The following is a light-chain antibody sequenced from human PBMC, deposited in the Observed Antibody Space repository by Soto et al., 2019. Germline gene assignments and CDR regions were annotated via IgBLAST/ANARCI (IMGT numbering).Light chain of an antibody. CDR3: GSYAGSSYV. V-gene: IGLV2-8*01. CDR1: SSDVGGYNF. Sequence: QSVLTQPPSASGSPGQSVAISCTGTSSDVGGYNFVSWYQQHPGKAPKLMIYEVSKRPSGVSSRFSGSKSGNTASLTISGLQAEDEADYYCGSYAGSSYVFGTGTKVTVL. J-gene: IGLJ1*01. CDR2: EVS.